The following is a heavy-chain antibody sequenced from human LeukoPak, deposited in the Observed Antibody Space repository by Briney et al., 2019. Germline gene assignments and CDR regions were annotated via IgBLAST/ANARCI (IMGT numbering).Heavy chain of an antibody. V-gene: IGHV4-59*08. CDR3: ARHRYYDILTGYYRVGLDY. CDR1: GGSISSYY. Sequence: SETLSLTCTVSGGSISSYYWSWIRQPPGKGLEWIGYIYYSGSTNYNPSLKSRVTISVDTSKNQFSLKLSSVTAADTAVYYCARHRYYDILTGYYRVGLDYWGQGTLVTVSS. CDR2: IYYSGST. D-gene: IGHD3-9*01. J-gene: IGHJ4*02.